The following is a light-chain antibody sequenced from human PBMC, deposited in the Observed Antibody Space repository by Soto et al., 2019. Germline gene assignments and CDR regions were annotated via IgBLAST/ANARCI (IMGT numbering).Light chain of an antibody. Sequence: EIVMTQSPATLSVSPGEGATLSCWASQSVAGNLAWYQQKPGQAPRLLIYGAFTSATGIPATFSGSGSGTEFTLTISSLESGDFAVYYCQQYNRWPLPFGGGTKVELK. CDR1: QSVAGN. J-gene: IGKJ4*01. CDR2: GAF. CDR3: QQYNRWPLP. V-gene: IGKV3-15*01.